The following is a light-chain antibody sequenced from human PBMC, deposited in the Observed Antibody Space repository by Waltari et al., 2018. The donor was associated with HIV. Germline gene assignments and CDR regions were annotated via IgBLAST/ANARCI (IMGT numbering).Light chain of an antibody. CDR3: QSYDSSLGGPWV. CDR2: VNS. V-gene: IGLV1-40*01. J-gene: IGLJ3*02. CDR1: CSNIAAVFD. Sequence: QSVLTPPPSVSGAPAQRLTIPCTGSCSNIAAVFDVNCSQQLPGTAPRLLIYVNSNRPSGVPDRFSGSKAGTSASLAIAGLQAGDEADYYCQSYDSSLGGPWVFGGGTKLTVL.